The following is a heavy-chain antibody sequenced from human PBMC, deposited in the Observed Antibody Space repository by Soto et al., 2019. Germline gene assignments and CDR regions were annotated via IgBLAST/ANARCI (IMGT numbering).Heavy chain of an antibody. Sequence: QVQLVQSGAEVKKPGASVKVSCKASGYTFTSYDINWVRQATGQGLEWMGWMNPNSGNTGYAQKLQGRVTMTRNTSISTAYMKLSSLRSEDTAVYYCARRITIFGVVPGWGQGTLVTVSS. J-gene: IGHJ4*02. CDR2: MNPNSGNT. CDR1: GYTFTSYD. V-gene: IGHV1-8*01. D-gene: IGHD3-3*01. CDR3: ARRITIFGVVPG.